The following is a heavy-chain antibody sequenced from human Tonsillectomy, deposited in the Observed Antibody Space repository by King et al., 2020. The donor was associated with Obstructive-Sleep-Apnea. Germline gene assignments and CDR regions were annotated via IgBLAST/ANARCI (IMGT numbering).Heavy chain of an antibody. CDR2: ISRSSSTI. V-gene: IGHV3-48*04. Sequence: VQLVESGGGLVQPGGSLRLSCAASGFTFSSYSMNWVRQAPGKGLEWVSYISRSSSTIYYADSVKGRFTISRDNAQNSLYLQMNSLRAEDTAVYYCARGPNQAGDNYYYYGMDVWGQGTTVTVSS. D-gene: IGHD2-21*02. J-gene: IGHJ6*02. CDR1: GFTFSSYS. CDR3: ARGPNQAGDNYYYYGMDV.